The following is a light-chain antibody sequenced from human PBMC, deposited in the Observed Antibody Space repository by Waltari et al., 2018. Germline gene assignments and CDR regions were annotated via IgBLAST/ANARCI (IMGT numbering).Light chain of an antibody. J-gene: IGLJ3*02. V-gene: IGLV4-69*02. CDR3: QTGGHGTWV. Sequence: QLVLTQSPSASASLGASVKFTCTLSSGHSSNVIAWHQQQPEKGPRFLMKVNSDGSNSKGDEIPDRFSGSSSGAERYLTISSLQSEDEADYYCQTGGHGTWVFGGGTKLTVL. CDR1: SGHSSNV. CDR2: VNSDGSN.